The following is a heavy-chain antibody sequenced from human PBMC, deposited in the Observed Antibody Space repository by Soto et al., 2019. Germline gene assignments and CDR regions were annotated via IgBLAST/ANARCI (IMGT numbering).Heavy chain of an antibody. CDR1: GFTFSSYT. CDR3: TRGHYYGMDV. Sequence: EVQLVESGGGLVKPGGSLRLSCAASGFTFSSYTMNWVRQAPGKGLEWVSRTNTDGTATTYADSVEGRFTISRDNAKNMLYLQMNSLRAEDTAVYYCTRGHYYGMDVWGQGTTVTVSS. CDR2: TNTDGTAT. V-gene: IGHV3-74*02. J-gene: IGHJ6*02.